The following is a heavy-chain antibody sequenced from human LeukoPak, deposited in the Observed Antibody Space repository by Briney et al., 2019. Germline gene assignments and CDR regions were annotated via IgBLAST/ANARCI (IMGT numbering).Heavy chain of an antibody. V-gene: IGHV1-2*02. CDR3: ARGERGSSSRNWFDP. CDR2: INPNSGGT. Sequence: GASVKVSYKASGYTFTDYYMHWVRQAPGQGLEWMGWINPNSGGTNYAQNFQGRVTMTRDTSINTAYMELSRLKSDDTAIYYCARGERGSSSRNWFDPWGQGTLVTVSS. D-gene: IGHD6-13*01. J-gene: IGHJ5*02. CDR1: GYTFTDYY.